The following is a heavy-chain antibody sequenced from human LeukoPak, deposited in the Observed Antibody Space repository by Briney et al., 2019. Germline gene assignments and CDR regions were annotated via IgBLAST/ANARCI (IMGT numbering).Heavy chain of an antibody. Sequence: ASVKVSCKASGYTFTDYYMHWVRQAPGQGLEWMGWINPKSGGTNCAQKFQGRVSMTRGTSISTAYMELSRLTSDDTAVYHCARATGFDYWGQGTLVTVSS. D-gene: IGHD1-1*01. V-gene: IGHV1-2*02. CDR1: GYTFTDYY. CDR2: INPKSGGT. J-gene: IGHJ4*02. CDR3: ARATGFDY.